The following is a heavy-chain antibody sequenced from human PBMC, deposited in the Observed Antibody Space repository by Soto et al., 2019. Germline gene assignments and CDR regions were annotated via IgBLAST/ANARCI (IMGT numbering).Heavy chain of an antibody. J-gene: IGHJ4*02. V-gene: IGHV3-30-3*01. CDR1: GFTFSSHA. D-gene: IGHD2-2*01. CDR2: ISYDGSNK. Sequence: QVQLVESGGGVVQPGRSLRLSCAASGFTFSSHAMNWVRQAPGEGLEWVAVISYDGSNKYYADSVKGRFSISRDNSRNTLHLQMNSLRAEDTAVYYCARDPGLVQCSSISCYVDYWCQGTLVTVSS. CDR3: ARDPGLVQCSSISCYVDY.